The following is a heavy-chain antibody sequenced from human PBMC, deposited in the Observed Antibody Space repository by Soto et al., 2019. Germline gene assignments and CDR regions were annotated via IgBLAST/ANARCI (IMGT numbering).Heavy chain of an antibody. V-gene: IGHV4-34*01. CDR3: ARESHDILTGPPWVWYFDL. J-gene: IGHJ2*01. D-gene: IGHD3-9*01. Sequence: QVQLQQWGAGPLRPLETLSLTCGVSGGSFSGYYWAWIRQSPGKGRGWIGEINDRGSINYNPSLKSRVSISVDTSKHHYSLPLSSVTAAATAVYYCARESHDILTGPPWVWYFDLWGRGTLVTVSS. CDR1: GGSFSGYY. CDR2: INDRGSI.